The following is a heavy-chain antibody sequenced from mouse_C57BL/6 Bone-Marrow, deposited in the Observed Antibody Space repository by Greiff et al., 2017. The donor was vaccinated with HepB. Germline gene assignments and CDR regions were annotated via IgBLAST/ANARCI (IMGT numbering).Heavy chain of an antibody. J-gene: IGHJ3*01. CDR1: GYTFTSYG. CDR2: IYPRSGNT. V-gene: IGHV1-81*01. Sequence: QVQLKESGAELARPGASVKLSCKASGYTFTSYGISWVKQRTGQGLEWIGEIYPRSGNTYSNEKFKGKATLTADKSSSTAYMELRSLTSEDSAVYFCARWDYGSPAWFAYWGQGTLVTVSA. D-gene: IGHD1-1*01. CDR3: ARWDYGSPAWFAY.